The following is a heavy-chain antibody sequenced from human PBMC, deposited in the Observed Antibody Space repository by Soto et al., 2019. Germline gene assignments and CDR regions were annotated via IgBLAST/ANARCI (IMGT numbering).Heavy chain of an antibody. CDR1: GFTFSSYS. Sequence: EVQLVESGGGLVKPGGSLRLSCAASGFTFSSYSMNWVRQAPGKGLEWVSSISSSSSYIYYADSVKGRYTIYRDNAKNSLYLQRNSLRAEDTAVYYCARDVGGGSSLLDYWGQGTLVTVSS. J-gene: IGHJ4*02. CDR2: ISSSSSYI. D-gene: IGHD1-26*01. CDR3: ARDVGGGSSLLDY. V-gene: IGHV3-21*01.